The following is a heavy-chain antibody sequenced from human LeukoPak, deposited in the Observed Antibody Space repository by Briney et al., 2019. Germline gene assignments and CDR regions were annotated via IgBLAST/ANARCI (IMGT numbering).Heavy chain of an antibody. Sequence: GGSLRLSCAASGFTFSSFWMHWVRQVPGEGLVWVSRINKDGSSITYADSVKGRFTISRDNAKNSLYLQMNSLRAEDTAVYYCASGYTSGAWGQGTLVTVSS. CDR1: GFTFSSFW. CDR3: ASGYTSGA. V-gene: IGHV3-74*03. CDR2: INKDGSSI. J-gene: IGHJ3*01. D-gene: IGHD6-19*01.